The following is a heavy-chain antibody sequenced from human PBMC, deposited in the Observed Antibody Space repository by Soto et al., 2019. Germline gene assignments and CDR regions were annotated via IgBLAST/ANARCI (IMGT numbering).Heavy chain of an antibody. Sequence: QVQLVQSGAEVKKPGSSVKVSCKASGGTFSSYAISWVRQAPGQGLEWLGGIIPIFGTANYAQKFQGRVTITEDEYTSTAYMELSSLRSEDTAVYYCARGPLYCSGGSCHYYYYGMDVWGQGTTVTVSS. CDR3: ARGPLYCSGGSCHYYYYGMDV. J-gene: IGHJ6*02. V-gene: IGHV1-69*01. CDR1: GGTFSSYA. D-gene: IGHD2-15*01. CDR2: IIPIFGTA.